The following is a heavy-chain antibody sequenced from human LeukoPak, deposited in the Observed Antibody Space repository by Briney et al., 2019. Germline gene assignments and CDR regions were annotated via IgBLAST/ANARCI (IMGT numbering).Heavy chain of an antibody. J-gene: IGHJ5*02. V-gene: IGHV3-33*01. CDR2: IWSDGSNK. D-gene: IGHD6-19*01. CDR3: ARGWAVAGNPNWFDP. Sequence: GGSLRLSCAASGFTFSSHGMHWVRQAPGKGLEWVAVIWSDGSNKYYAESVKGRFTISRDNSQNTLYLQLNSLRAEDTAVYYCARGWAVAGNPNWFDPWGQGTLVTVSS. CDR1: GFTFSSHG.